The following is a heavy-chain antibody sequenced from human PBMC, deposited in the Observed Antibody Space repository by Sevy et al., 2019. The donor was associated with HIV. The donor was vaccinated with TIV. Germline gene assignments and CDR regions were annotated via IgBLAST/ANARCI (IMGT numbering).Heavy chain of an antibody. V-gene: IGHV3-9*01. Sequence: SLRLSCAASGFTFDDNAMHWVLQAPGKALEWVSGISWNSGSIGYADSVKGRFTISRDNAKNSLYLQMNSLRAEDTALYYCAKALSGSGSYYDYWGQGTLVTVSS. D-gene: IGHD3-10*01. CDR1: GFTFDDNA. J-gene: IGHJ4*02. CDR3: AKALSGSGSYYDY. CDR2: ISWNSGSI.